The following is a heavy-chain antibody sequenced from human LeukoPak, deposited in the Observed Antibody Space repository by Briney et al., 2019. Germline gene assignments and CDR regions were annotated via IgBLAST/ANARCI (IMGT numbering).Heavy chain of an antibody. CDR2: ISGSGGST. J-gene: IGHJ3*02. CDR3: AYDSSGYFAFDI. V-gene: IGHV3-23*01. Sequence: PGGSLRLSCAASEFIFSTYALNWVRQAPGKGLEWVSAISGSGGSTYYADSVKGRFTISRDNSKNTLYLQMNSLRAEDTAVYYCAYDSSGYFAFDIWGQGTMVTVSS. D-gene: IGHD3-22*01. CDR1: EFIFSTYA.